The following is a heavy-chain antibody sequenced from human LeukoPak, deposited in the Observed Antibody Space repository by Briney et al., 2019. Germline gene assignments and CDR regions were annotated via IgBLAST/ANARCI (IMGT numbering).Heavy chain of an antibody. D-gene: IGHD5-24*01. J-gene: IGHJ5*02. V-gene: IGHV4-59*01. CDR1: GASISTYY. CDR3: AKGRDGYDA. Sequence: SETLSLTCAVFGASISTYYWSWIRQSPDKGLEWIGYIYYSGTTYYNPSLQSRVTMSVDMSKNQFSLKLSSVTAADTAVYFCAKGRDGYDAWGQGTLVTVSS. CDR2: IYYSGTT.